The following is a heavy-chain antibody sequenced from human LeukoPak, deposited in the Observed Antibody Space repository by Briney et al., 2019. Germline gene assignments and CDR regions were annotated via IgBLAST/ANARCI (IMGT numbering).Heavy chain of an antibody. CDR2: INHSGST. V-gene: IGHV4-34*01. CDR1: GGSFSGYY. J-gene: IGHJ4*02. CDR3: ASTILTTVVTPHFGY. Sequence: SETLSLTCAVYGGSFSGYYWSWIRQPPGKGLEWIGEINHSGSTNYNPSLKSRVTISVDTSKNQFSPKLSSVTAADTAVYYCASTILTTVVTPHFGYWGQGTLVTVSS. D-gene: IGHD4-17*01.